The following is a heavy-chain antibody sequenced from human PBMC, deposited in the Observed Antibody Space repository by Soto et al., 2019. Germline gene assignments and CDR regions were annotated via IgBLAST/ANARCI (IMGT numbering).Heavy chain of an antibody. D-gene: IGHD6-19*01. CDR1: GFTFSSYC. J-gene: IGHJ6*02. Sequence: EVQLVESGGGLVQPGGSLRLSCAASGFTFSSYCMSWVRQAPGKGLEWVAVIRQGGSEKYYVDSMKGRFTISRDNAKTPLNLQLNSLKAEDTAVYYCAREGAYGSGWYSNYFGMDVWGQGTTVTVAS. CDR3: AREGAYGSGWYSNYFGMDV. V-gene: IGHV3-7*05. CDR2: IRQGGSEK.